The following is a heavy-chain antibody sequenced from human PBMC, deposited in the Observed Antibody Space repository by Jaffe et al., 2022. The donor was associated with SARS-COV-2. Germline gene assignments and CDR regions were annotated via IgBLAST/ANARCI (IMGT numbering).Heavy chain of an antibody. CDR3: AKGWGYRALSDFDY. J-gene: IGHJ4*02. D-gene: IGHD1-1*01. V-gene: IGHV3-30*18. Sequence: QVQLVESGGGVVQPGRSLRLSCAASGFTFSSYGMHWVRQAPGKGLEWVAVISYDGSNKYYADSVKGRFTISRDNSKNTLYLQMNSLRAEDTAVYYCAKGWGYRALSDFDYWGQGTLVTVSS. CDR1: GFTFSSYG. CDR2: ISYDGSNK.